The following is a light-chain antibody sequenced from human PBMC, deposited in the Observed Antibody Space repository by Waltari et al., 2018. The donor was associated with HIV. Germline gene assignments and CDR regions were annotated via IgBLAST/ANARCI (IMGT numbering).Light chain of an antibody. CDR3: AVWGDSLNGPV. V-gene: IGLV1-44*01. CDR2: SNN. CDR1: SSNIGSNT. Sequence: QSVLTQPPSASGTPGQRVTISCSGSSSNIGSNTVNWYQQLPGTAPKLLFYSNNQRPSGVPDRFAGSKSGTSASLAISGLQSEDEADYYCAVWGDSLNGPVFGGGTKLTVL. J-gene: IGLJ2*01.